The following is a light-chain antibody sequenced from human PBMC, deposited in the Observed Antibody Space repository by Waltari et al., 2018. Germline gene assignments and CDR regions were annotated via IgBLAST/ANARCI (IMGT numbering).Light chain of an antibody. Sequence: SYVLTQPPSMPVAPGQSARLTCGGYKLGANSVHWYQQKPGQAPAVVVYYDRDLFPAIPGRFSGSKSGNTATLTISAVEAGDEADYYCQVWDNISDHVIFGGGTKLTVL. CDR1: KLGANS. J-gene: IGLJ2*01. CDR2: YDR. V-gene: IGLV3-21*02. CDR3: QVWDNISDHVI.